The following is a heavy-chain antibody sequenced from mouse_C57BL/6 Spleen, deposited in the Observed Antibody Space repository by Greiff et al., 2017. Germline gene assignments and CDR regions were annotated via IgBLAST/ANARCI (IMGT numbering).Heavy chain of an antibody. CDR1: GYTFTSYG. CDR3: AIDYGSSWNFDY. Sequence: QVQLQQSGAELPRPGASVKLSCKASGYTFTSYGISWVKQRTGQGLEWIGEIYPRSGNTYYNEKFKGKATLTADKSSSTAYMELRSLTSEDSAVYFCAIDYGSSWNFDYWGQGTTLTVSS. V-gene: IGHV1-81*01. CDR2: IYPRSGNT. D-gene: IGHD1-1*01. J-gene: IGHJ2*01.